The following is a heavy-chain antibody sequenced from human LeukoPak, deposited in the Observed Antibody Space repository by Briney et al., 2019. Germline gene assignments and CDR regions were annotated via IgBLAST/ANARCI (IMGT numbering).Heavy chain of an antibody. CDR2: IKEDGSEK. J-gene: IGHJ3*01. Sequence: GGSLRLSCAASGFTFNTYWMTWVRQAPGKGLEWVANIKEDGSEKVYVDSLKGRFTISRDNAKSALYLQMNSLRVEDTAVYYCARDPYSRGFAAFDVWGQGTMVTVSS. V-gene: IGHV3-7*04. D-gene: IGHD6-19*01. CDR1: GFTFNTYW. CDR3: ARDPYSRGFAAFDV.